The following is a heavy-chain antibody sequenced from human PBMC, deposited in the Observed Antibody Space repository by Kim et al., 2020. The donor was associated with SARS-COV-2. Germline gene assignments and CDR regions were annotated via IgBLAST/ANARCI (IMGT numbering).Heavy chain of an antibody. CDR2: IYYSGST. D-gene: IGHD1-26*01. Sequence: SETLSLTCTVSGGSISSYYWSWIRQPPGKGLEWIGYIYYSGSTNYNPSLKSRVTISVDTSKNQFSLKLSSVTAADTAVYYCARVGGVGATYYFDYWGQGTLVTVSS. V-gene: IGHV4-59*01. J-gene: IGHJ4*02. CDR1: GGSISSYY. CDR3: ARVGGVGATYYFDY.